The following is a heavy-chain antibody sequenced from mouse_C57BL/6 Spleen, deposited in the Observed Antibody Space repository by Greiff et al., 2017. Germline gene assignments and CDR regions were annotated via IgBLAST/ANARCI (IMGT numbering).Heavy chain of an antibody. D-gene: IGHD1-1*01. CDR2: IDPENGDT. V-gene: IGHV14-4*01. J-gene: IGHJ2*01. CDR1: GFNIKDDY. Sequence: EVKLQESGAELVRPGASVKLSCTASGFNIKDDYMHWVKQRPEQGLEWIGWIDPENGDTEYASKFQGKATITADTSSNTAYLQLSSLTSEDTAVYYCTTGGTTVDYWGQGTTLTVSS. CDR3: TTGGTTVDY.